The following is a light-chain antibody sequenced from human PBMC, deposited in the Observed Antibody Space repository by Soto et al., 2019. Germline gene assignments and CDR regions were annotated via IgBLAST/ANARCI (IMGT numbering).Light chain of an antibody. J-gene: IGKJ4*01. V-gene: IGKV3-15*01. Sequence: EIVMTQSPATLSVSPGERATLSCRASQSVSSKLAWYQQKPGQAPRLLIYGASTRATGIPARFSGSGSGTEFTLTISSLQSEDFAVYYCQQYNYWPPLTFGGGTKVEIK. CDR2: GAS. CDR1: QSVSSK. CDR3: QQYNYWPPLT.